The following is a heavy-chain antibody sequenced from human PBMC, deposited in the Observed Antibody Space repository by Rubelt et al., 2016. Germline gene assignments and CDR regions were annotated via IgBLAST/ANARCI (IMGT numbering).Heavy chain of an antibody. D-gene: IGHD4-11*01. J-gene: IGHJ4*02. Sequence: GWVAVISFDGSKIYYADSVKGRFPISRDNSKNTLYLQMNNLRVDDTAIYYFEVWHHATTHDFWGQGTLVTVSS. CDR2: ISFDGSKI. CDR3: EVWHHATTHDF. V-gene: IGHV3-30*07.